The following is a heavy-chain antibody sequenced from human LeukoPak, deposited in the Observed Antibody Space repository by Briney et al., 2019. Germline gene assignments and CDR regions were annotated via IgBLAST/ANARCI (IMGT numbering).Heavy chain of an antibody. CDR1: GDSVSSNSAA. CDR2: TYYRSKWYN. V-gene: IGHV6-1*01. Sequence: SQTLSLTCAISGDSVSSNSAARNWIRQSPSRGLEWLGRTYYRSKWYNDYAVSVKSRITINPDTSKNQFSLQLNSVTPEDTAVYYCVLEGAGDAFDIWGQGTMVTVSS. J-gene: IGHJ3*02. CDR3: VLEGAGDAFDI. D-gene: IGHD3-16*01.